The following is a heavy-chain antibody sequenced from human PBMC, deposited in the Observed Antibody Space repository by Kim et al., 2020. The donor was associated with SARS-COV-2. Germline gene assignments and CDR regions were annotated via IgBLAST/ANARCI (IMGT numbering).Heavy chain of an antibody. D-gene: IGHD3-10*01. J-gene: IGHJ6*02. CDR1: GGSFSGYY. CDR2: INHSGST. CDR3: AGLPPMVRGVRGMGV. V-gene: IGHV4-34*01. Sequence: SETLSLTCAVYGGSFSGYYWSWIRQPPGKGLEWIGEINHSGSTNYNPSLKSRVTISVDTSKNQFSLKLSSVTAADTAVYYCAGLPPMVRGVRGMGVWGQG.